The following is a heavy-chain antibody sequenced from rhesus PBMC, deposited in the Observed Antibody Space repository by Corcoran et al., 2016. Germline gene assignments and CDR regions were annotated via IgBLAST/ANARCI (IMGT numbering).Heavy chain of an antibody. J-gene: IGHJ5-1*01. CDR1: GFTFNNYD. Sequence: EVQLVESGGGLVQPGGSLRLSCAASGFTFNNYDMSWVRQAPGKGLGGGSYITYAGETIYYADSVRGRFTISRDNAKNSLSLQMSSLGAEDTAVYYCVSGRLSRFDVWGPGVLVTVSS. CDR2: ITYAGETI. V-gene: IGHV3-136*01. D-gene: IGHD2-39*01. CDR3: VSGRLSRFDV.